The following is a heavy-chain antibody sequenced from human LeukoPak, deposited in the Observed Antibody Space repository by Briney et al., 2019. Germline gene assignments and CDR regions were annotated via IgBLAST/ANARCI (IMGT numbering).Heavy chain of an antibody. J-gene: IGHJ5*02. D-gene: IGHD6-13*01. CDR2: IKQDGSEK. CDR3: AREAAVVGTENWFDP. V-gene: IGHV3-7*01. CDR1: GFTFSPYS. Sequence: GGSLRLSCAASGFTFSPYSMNWVRQAPGKGLEWVANIKQDGSEKYYVDSVKGRFTISRDNAKNSLYLQMNSLRAEDTAVYYCAREAAVVGTENWFDPWGQGTLVTVSS.